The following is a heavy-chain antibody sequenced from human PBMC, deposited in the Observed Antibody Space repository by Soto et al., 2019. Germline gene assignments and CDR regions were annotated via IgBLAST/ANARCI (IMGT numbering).Heavy chain of an antibody. CDR2: IYYSGST. D-gene: IGHD5-18*01. V-gene: IGHV4-31*03. CDR1: GGCISSGGYD. Sequence: LSLTCTVAGGCISSGGYDWSWIRQRRGKGREWIAYIYYSGSTYYNPSLKSRVSISLDTSKTQFSLKLSSVTAADTAVYYCARGGVHGYSYGMWWFDPWGQGTLVT. J-gene: IGHJ5*02. CDR3: ARGGVHGYSYGMWWFDP.